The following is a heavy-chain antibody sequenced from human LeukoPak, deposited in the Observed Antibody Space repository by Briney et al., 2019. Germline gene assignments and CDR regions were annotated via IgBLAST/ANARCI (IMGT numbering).Heavy chain of an antibody. CDR3: ARGSRYYYASDGSPFDF. CDR1: GYTFTSYD. Sequence: GASVKVSCKASGYTFTSYDVNWVRQATGQGPEWMGWMNPTSGNTGYAQEFQGRVTMTRDTSISTAYVELSSLRSEDTAVYYCARGSRYYYASDGSPFDFWGQGTLVTVSS. J-gene: IGHJ5*01. CDR2: MNPTSGNT. V-gene: IGHV1-8*01. D-gene: IGHD3-22*01.